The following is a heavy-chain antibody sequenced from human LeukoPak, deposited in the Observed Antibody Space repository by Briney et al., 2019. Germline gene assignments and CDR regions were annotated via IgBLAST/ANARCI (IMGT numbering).Heavy chain of an antibody. V-gene: IGHV3-23*01. CDR2: ISGSGART. CDR1: GFTFSNYV. J-gene: IGHJ4*02. Sequence: GGSLRLSCAASGFTFSNYVMNWVRQAPGKGLEWVSGISGSGARTYYADSVKGRFTISRDNSKNTLYLQMNSLRAEDTAVYYCARFKDGYNRFDFWGRGTLVTVSS. D-gene: IGHD5-24*01. CDR3: ARFKDGYNRFDF.